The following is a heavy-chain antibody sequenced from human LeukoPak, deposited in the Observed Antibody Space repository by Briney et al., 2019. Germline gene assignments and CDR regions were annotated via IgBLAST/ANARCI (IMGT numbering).Heavy chain of an antibody. CDR2: ISGSGGST. J-gene: IGHJ5*02. CDR3: AKDRVFVVVPAAIDEDWFDP. Sequence: EGSLRLSCAASGFTFSSYAMSWVRQAPGKGLECVSAISGSGGSTYYADSVKGRFTISRDNSKNTLYLQMNRLRAEDTAVYYCAKDRVFVVVPAAIDEDWFDPWGQGTLVTVSS. CDR1: GFTFSSYA. D-gene: IGHD2-2*02. V-gene: IGHV3-23*01.